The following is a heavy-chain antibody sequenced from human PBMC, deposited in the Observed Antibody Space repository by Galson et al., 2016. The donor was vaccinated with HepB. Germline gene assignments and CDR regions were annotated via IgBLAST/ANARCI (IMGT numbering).Heavy chain of an antibody. CDR3: ARDGLRIAVKYYFAMDV. V-gene: IGHV3-11*01. Sequence: SLRLSCAASGFTFSDYYMSWIRQAPGQGLEWVGYISRSGGTMAYADTLQGRFTISRDNAKNLLFLQMNTLRADDTAVYYCARDGLRIAVKYYFAMDVWGQGTTVTVSS. CDR2: ISRSGGTM. J-gene: IGHJ6*02. D-gene: IGHD5-12*01. CDR1: GFTFSDYY.